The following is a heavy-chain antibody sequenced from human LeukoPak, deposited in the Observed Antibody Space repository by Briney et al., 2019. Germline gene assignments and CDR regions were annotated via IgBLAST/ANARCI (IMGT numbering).Heavy chain of an antibody. Sequence: GRSLRLSCAASGFTFSSYAMHWVRQAPGKGLEWVAVISYDGSNKYYADSVKGRFTISRDNSKNTLYLQMNSLRAEDTAVYDCARGETVTHYYYYGMDVWGQGTTVTGSS. D-gene: IGHD4-11*01. J-gene: IGHJ6*02. CDR3: ARGETVTHYYYYGMDV. CDR1: GFTFSSYA. CDR2: ISYDGSNK. V-gene: IGHV3-30-3*01.